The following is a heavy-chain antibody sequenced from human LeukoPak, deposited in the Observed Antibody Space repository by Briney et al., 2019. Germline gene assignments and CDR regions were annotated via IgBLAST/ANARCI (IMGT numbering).Heavy chain of an antibody. D-gene: IGHD6-13*01. Sequence: GESLQISCKGSGYSFTSYWIGWVRQMPGKGLEWMGIIYPGDSDTRYSPSFQGQVTISADKSISTAYLQWSSLKASDTAMYYCARQGSSWSPYFDYWGQGTLVTVSS. CDR2: IYPGDSDT. CDR3: ARQGSSWSPYFDY. J-gene: IGHJ4*02. V-gene: IGHV5-51*01. CDR1: GYSFTSYW.